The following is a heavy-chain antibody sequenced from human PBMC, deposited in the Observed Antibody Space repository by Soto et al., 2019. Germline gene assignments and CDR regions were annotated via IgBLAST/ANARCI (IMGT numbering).Heavy chain of an antibody. J-gene: IGHJ6*02. V-gene: IGHV1-18*01. Sequence: QVQLVQSGPELKKPGASVKVSCKASGYTFSTSGISWVRQAPGQGLEWMGWIGTYNGDTNYAQKFQGRVTMTTDTSTTTAYMELRSLRSDDTAVYYCARSGSVPYYYYGLDVWGQGTTVTVSS. CDR1: GYTFSTSG. CDR2: IGTYNGDT. D-gene: IGHD3-10*01. CDR3: ARSGSVPYYYYGLDV.